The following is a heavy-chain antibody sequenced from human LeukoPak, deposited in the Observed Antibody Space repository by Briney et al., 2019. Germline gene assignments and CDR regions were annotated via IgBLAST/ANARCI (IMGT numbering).Heavy chain of an antibody. J-gene: IGHJ4*02. CDR3: ARPRGCGSARCNNFDS. CDR1: GSTFSSYE. CDR2: MEEYGSYI. Sequence: QSGGSLRLSCAASGSTFSSYEMNWVRQAPGKGLEWVAIMEEYGSYIFYVDSVKGRFIISRDNARNSLYLQMNNLRAEDTAVYYCARPRGCGSARCNNFDSWGQGTLVTVSS. V-gene: IGHV3-7*01. D-gene: IGHD2-2*01.